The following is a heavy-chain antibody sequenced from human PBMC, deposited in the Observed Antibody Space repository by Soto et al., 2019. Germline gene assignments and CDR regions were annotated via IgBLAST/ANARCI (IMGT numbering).Heavy chain of an antibody. CDR3: ARDQANYGMDV. J-gene: IGHJ6*02. Sequence: QVQLVQSGAEVKKPGASVKVSCKASGYTFTSYDINWVRQATGQGLEWMGWMNPNSANTDYAQKSQXXGTMTGNTSLSTAYMELSSLRSEDTAVYYCARDQANYGMDVWGQGTTVTVSS. CDR1: GYTFTSYD. CDR2: MNPNSANT. V-gene: IGHV1-8*01.